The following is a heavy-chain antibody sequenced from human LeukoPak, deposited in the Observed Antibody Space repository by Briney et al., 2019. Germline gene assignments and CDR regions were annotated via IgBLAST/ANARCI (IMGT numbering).Heavy chain of an antibody. J-gene: IGHJ4*02. Sequence: PGGSLRLSCAASGITFSNYWMTWVRQSPGKGLEWVAIIKQDGSDKYYVDSVKGRFTISRGNAKNSLYLQMSSLRAEDYCARGGHRQKEFWGQGTLVTVSS. D-gene: IGHD2-8*02. V-gene: IGHV3-7*01. CDR1: GITFSNYW. CDR3: HRQKEF. CDR2: IKQDGSDK.